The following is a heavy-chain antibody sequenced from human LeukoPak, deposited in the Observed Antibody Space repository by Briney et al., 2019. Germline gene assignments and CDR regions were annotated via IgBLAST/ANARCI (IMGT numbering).Heavy chain of an antibody. Sequence: GGSLRLSCVAPGFTFRSAWMNWVRQAPGRGLERVGRIKSKTDGGTTDYAAPVKGRFTISRDDSKTTLYLQMNSLQTEDTAVYYCTTDQVVRGVTNDYWGQGTLVTVSS. CDR3: TTDQVVRGVTNDY. D-gene: IGHD3-10*01. J-gene: IGHJ4*02. CDR2: IKSKTDGGTT. CDR1: GFTFRSAW. V-gene: IGHV3-15*01.